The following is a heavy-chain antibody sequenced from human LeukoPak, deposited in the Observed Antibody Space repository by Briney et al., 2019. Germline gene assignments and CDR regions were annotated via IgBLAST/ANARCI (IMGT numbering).Heavy chain of an antibody. D-gene: IGHD1-14*01. Sequence: QTLSLTCTVSGGSISSGGYYWSWIRQHPGTGLEWIGYIYYSGSTYYNPSLKSRVTISVDTSKNQFSLKLSSVTAADTAVYYCARVSVNPFDFDYWGQGTLVTVSS. J-gene: IGHJ4*02. CDR1: GGSISSGGYY. CDR2: IYYSGST. V-gene: IGHV4-31*03. CDR3: ARVSVNPFDFDY.